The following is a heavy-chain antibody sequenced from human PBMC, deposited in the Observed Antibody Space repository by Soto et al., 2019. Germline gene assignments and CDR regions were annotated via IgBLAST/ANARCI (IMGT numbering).Heavy chain of an antibody. V-gene: IGHV4-59*01. Sequence: QVQLQESGPGLVKPSETLSLTCTVSGGSISSYYWSWIRQPPGKGLEWIGYIYYSGSTNYNPSLKSRVTISVDTSKNQFSLKLSSVTAADTAVYYCARDSPWGVPAAILYYWGQGTLVTVSS. CDR3: ARDSPWGVPAAILYY. D-gene: IGHD2-2*01. J-gene: IGHJ4*02. CDR2: IYYSGST. CDR1: GGSISSYY.